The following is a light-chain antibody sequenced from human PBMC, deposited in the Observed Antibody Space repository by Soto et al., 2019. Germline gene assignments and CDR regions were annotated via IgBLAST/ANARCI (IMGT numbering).Light chain of an antibody. CDR3: SSYTSSSTYV. V-gene: IGLV2-14*01. J-gene: IGLJ1*01. Sequence: QSVLTQPASVSGSPGQSITISCTGTSSDVGAHNYVSWYQQHPGKAPKLMIYDVSNRPSGVSNRFSGSKSGNTASLTISGLQAEDEADYYCSSYTSSSTYVFGTGTKVTVL. CDR2: DVS. CDR1: SSDVGAHNY.